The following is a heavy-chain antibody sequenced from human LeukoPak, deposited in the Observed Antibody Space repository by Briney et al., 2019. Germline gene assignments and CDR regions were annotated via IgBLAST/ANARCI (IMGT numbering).Heavy chain of an antibody. CDR1: GNDFSVYY. V-gene: IGHV1-8*01. Sequence: ASVRVSCKASGNDFSVYYIHWVRQAPGQGLEYMGWINPNSGNTGYAQKFQGRVTMTRNTSISTAYMELSSLRSEDTAVYYCARGVLRYFGWLSYWGQGTLVTVSS. D-gene: IGHD3-9*01. CDR3: ARGVLRYFGWLSY. J-gene: IGHJ4*02. CDR2: INPNSGNT.